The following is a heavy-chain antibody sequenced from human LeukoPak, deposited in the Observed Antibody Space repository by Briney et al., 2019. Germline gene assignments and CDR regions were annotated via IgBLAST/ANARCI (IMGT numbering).Heavy chain of an antibody. CDR1: GFTFTSYS. CDR3: AKGGKWDVTPFDY. D-gene: IGHD1-26*01. J-gene: IGHJ4*02. V-gene: IGHV3-23*01. Sequence: GGSLRLSCAASGFTFTSYSMNWVRQAPGKGLEWVSTISGGGGSTYYADSVKGRFTISRDNSKNTLYLQLNSLRAEHTAVYYCAKGGKWDVTPFDYWGQGTLVTVSS. CDR2: ISGGGGST.